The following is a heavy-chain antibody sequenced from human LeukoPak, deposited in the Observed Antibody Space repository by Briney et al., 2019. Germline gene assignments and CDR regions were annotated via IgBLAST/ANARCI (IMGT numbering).Heavy chain of an antibody. CDR3: ARDTQSTAVTPRD. J-gene: IGHJ4*02. V-gene: IGHV3-53*01. Sequence: GGSLRPSCAASGFIVTNAWMNWVRQAPGKGLEWVSVIYSGGRTYYADSMKGRFTISRDNSKNTLYLQMNSLRAEDTAVYYCARDTQSTAVTPRDWGRGTLVTVSS. D-gene: IGHD4-23*01. CDR2: IYSGGRT. CDR1: GFIVTNAW.